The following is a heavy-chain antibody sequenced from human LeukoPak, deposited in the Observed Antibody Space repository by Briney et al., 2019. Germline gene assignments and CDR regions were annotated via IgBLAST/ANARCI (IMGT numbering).Heavy chain of an antibody. Sequence: PSETLSLTCTVSGYSISSDYYWGWIRQPPGKGLEWIGSIYHGGSTYYNPSLKSRITISVDTSKNQFFLKLSSVTAADTAVYYCATLPANQLRGFDYWGQGTLVTVSS. CDR3: ATLPANQLRGFDY. J-gene: IGHJ4*02. CDR2: IYHGGST. D-gene: IGHD2-2*01. CDR1: GYSISSDYY. V-gene: IGHV4-38-2*02.